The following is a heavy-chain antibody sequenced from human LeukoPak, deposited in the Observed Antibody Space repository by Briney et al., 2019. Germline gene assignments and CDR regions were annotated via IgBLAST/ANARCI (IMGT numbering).Heavy chain of an antibody. CDR1: GGSISSYY. Sequence: SETLSLTCTVSGGSISSYYWGWIRQPAGKGLEWIGRIHASGSTDYNPSLKSRLTMSVDTSKNQFSLNLSSVTAADTAVYYCARGTVRYCSGGSCLNYYYGMDVWGQGTMATVSS. V-gene: IGHV4-4*07. D-gene: IGHD2-15*01. CDR2: IHASGST. J-gene: IGHJ6*02. CDR3: ARGTVRYCSGGSCLNYYYGMDV.